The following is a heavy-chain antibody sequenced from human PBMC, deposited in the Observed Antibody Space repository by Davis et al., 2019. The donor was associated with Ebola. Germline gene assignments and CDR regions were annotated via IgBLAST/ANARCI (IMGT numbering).Heavy chain of an antibody. CDR1: GGSISSSSYY. V-gene: IGHV4-61*01. CDR2: IYYSGST. J-gene: IGHJ2*01. D-gene: IGHD6-13*01. CDR3: ARGSAGHFDL. Sequence: MPSETLSLTCTVSGGSISSSSYYWSWIRQSPGKGLEWIGYIYYSGSTKYNPSHKSRVTISVDTSKNQFSLRLSSVTAADTAVYYCARGSAGHFDLWGRGTLVTVSS.